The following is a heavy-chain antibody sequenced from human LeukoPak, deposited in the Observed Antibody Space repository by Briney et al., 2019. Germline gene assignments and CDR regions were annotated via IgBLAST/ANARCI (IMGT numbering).Heavy chain of an antibody. D-gene: IGHD3-9*01. CDR3: ARGDILTGRTDY. V-gene: IGHV4-39*07. J-gene: IGHJ4*02. CDR2: IYYSGST. Sequence: SETLSLTCTVSGGSISSSSYDWGCIRQPPGKGLEWIGSIYYSGSTNYNPSLKSRVTISVDTSKNQFSLKLSSVTAADTAVYYCARGDILTGRTDYWGQGTLVTVSS. CDR1: GGSISSSSYD.